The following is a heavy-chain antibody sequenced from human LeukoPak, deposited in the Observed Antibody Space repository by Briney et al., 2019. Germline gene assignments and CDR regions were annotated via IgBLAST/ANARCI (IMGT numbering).Heavy chain of an antibody. V-gene: IGHV4-39*01. Sequence: PSETLSLTCTVSGGSISGGSYYWGWIRQPPGKGLEWIASIYYSGSTYYNPSPKSRVTISVDTSKNQFSLTLSSVTAADTAVYYCARLSTTVTTADCWGQGTLVTVSS. CDR1: GGSISGGSYY. CDR3: ARLSTTVTTADC. CDR2: IYYSGST. D-gene: IGHD4-17*01. J-gene: IGHJ4*02.